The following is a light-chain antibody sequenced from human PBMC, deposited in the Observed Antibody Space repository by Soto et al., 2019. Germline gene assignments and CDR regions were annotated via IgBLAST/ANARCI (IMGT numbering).Light chain of an antibody. J-gene: IGKJ4*01. CDR1: QSVSSK. CDR3: QQYNDWPPA. Sequence: AAVSLNKGERATLSCRASQSVSSKLAWYQQKPGQAPRFLIYGASTRATGIPARFRGSGSGTEFTLTIDSLQSEDFAGYYCQQYNDWPPAFGGGTK. V-gene: IGKV3-15*01. CDR2: GAS.